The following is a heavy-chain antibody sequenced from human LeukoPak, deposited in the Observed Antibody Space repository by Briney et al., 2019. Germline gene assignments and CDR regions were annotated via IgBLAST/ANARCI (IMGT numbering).Heavy chain of an antibody. V-gene: IGHV4-39*01. D-gene: IGHD3-22*01. Sequence: SETLSLTCTVSGGSISSSIYYWGWIRQPPGKGLEWIGSIFYSGSTYYNPSLKSRVTISVDTSKNQSSLKLSSVTAADTAVYYCARRKNYYDSSGYYYYFDYWGQGTLVTVSS. CDR2: IFYSGST. CDR1: GGSISSSIYY. CDR3: ARRKNYYDSSGYYYYFDY. J-gene: IGHJ4*02.